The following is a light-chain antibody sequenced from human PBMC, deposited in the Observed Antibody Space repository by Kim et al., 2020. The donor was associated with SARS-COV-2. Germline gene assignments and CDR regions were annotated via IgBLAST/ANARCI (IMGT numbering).Light chain of an antibody. V-gene: IGLV3-21*04. CDR3: QVWDRSSDHPVV. CDR1: NIGSKS. CDR2: YDS. J-gene: IGLJ2*01. Sequence: SYELTQPPSVSVAPGKTARITCGGNNIGSKSVHWYQQKPGQAPVLVIYYDSDRPSGIPERFSGSNSGNTATLTIRRVEAGDEADYYCQVWDRSSDHPVV.